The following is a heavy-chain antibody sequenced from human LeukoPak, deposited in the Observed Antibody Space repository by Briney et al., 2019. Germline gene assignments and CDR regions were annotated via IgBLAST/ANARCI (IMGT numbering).Heavy chain of an antibody. D-gene: IGHD6-19*01. V-gene: IGHV1-18*01. CDR2: ISTYNDNT. J-gene: IGHJ4*02. CDR3: ARGEGGAVAYYFDY. Sequence: ASVKVSCKASGYTFTSYGISWVRRAPGQGLEWMGWISTYNDNTNYAQKLLGRVTMTTDTSTSTAYMELRSLRSDDTAVYYCARGEGGAVAYYFDYWGQGTLVTVSS. CDR1: GYTFTSYG.